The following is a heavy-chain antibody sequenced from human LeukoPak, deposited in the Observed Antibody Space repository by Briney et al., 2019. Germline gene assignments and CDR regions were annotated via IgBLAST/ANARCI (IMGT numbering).Heavy chain of an antibody. V-gene: IGHV1-69*05. D-gene: IGHD4-17*01. CDR1: RGTFSSYA. J-gene: IGHJ5*02. CDR2: IIPSFGTA. CDR3: AREGGDYAGCFDP. Sequence: SVKVSCNASRGTFSSYAISWVRQAPGQGLEWMGGIIPSFGTANYAQKFQGRVTITTDESTSTAYMELSSLRSEDTAVYYCAREGGDYAGCFDPWGQGTLVTVSS.